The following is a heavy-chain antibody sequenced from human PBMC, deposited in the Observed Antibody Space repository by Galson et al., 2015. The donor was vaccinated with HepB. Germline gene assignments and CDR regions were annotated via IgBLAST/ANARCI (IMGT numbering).Heavy chain of an antibody. J-gene: IGHJ4*02. Sequence: SVKVSCKVSGYTLTELSMHWVRQAPGKGLEWMGGFDPEDGETIYAQKFQGRVTMTEDTSTEIAYMELSSLRSEDTAVYYCAIVGGYSSGWTYYFDYWGQGTLVTVSS. V-gene: IGHV1-24*01. CDR3: AIVGGYSSGWTYYFDY. CDR2: FDPEDGET. D-gene: IGHD6-19*01. CDR1: GYTLTELS.